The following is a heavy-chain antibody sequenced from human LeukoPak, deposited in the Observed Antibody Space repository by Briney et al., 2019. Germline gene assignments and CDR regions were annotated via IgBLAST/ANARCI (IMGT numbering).Heavy chain of an antibody. CDR2: IKSKTDGGTT. Sequence: PGGSLRLSCAASGFTFSSYAMSWVRQAPGKGLEWVGRIKSKTDGGTTDYAAPVKGRFTISRDDSKNTLYLQMNSLKTEDTAVYYCTTEKGYYYYGSGSYYVFMYYFDYWGQGTLVTVSS. V-gene: IGHV3-15*01. D-gene: IGHD3-10*01. CDR1: GFTFSSYA. J-gene: IGHJ4*02. CDR3: TTEKGYYYYGSGSYYVFMYYFDY.